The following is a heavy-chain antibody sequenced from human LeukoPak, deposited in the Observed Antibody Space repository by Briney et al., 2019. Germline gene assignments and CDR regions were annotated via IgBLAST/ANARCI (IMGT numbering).Heavy chain of an antibody. Sequence: ASVKVSCKTSGYTFTGYYMHWVRQAPGQGLEWMGWINPNTGGTNYAQKFQGRVTMTSDTSISTAYMELSSLKSDDTAMYYCARAPMIVVVFPPRLDFWGQGTLVTVFS. D-gene: IGHD3-22*01. CDR3: ARAPMIVVVFPPRLDF. CDR1: GYTFTGYY. CDR2: INPNTGGT. J-gene: IGHJ4*02. V-gene: IGHV1-2*02.